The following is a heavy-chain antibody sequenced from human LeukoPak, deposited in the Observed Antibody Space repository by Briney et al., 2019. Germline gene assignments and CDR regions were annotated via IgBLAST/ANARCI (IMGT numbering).Heavy chain of an antibody. J-gene: IGHJ4*02. V-gene: IGHV3-23*01. CDR3: ARRVYNSGWYIDY. CDR2: ISGSGSGT. Sequence: PGGSLRLSCAASGFTFSSYAMSWVRQAPGEGLQWVSGISGSGSGTYYADSVRGRFTISRDNSKNTLYLQMNSLRAEDTAVYYCARRVYNSGWYIDYWGQGTLVTVSS. CDR1: GFTFSSYA. D-gene: IGHD6-19*01.